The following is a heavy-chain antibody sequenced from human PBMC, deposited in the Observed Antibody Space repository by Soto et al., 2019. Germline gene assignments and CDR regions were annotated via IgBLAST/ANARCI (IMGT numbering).Heavy chain of an antibody. V-gene: IGHV3-9*01. CDR2: ISWNSGSI. CDR3: AKDRGLVLSFYFDY. Sequence: EVQLVESGGGLVQPGRSLRLSCAASGFTFDDYAMHWVRQAPGKGLEWVSGISWNSGSIDYADSVKGRFTISRDNAKTSLYLQMNSLRAEDTALYYCAKDRGLVLSFYFDYWGQGTLVNVSS. J-gene: IGHJ4*02. D-gene: IGHD6-19*01. CDR1: GFTFDDYA.